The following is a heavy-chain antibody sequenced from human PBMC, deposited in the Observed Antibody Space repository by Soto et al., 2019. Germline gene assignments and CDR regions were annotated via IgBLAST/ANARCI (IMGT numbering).Heavy chain of an antibody. J-gene: IGHJ5*02. CDR2: IIPIFGTA. V-gene: IGHV1-69*12. Sequence: QVQLVQSGAEVKKPGSSVKVSCKASGGTFSSYAITWVRQAPGQGLEWMGGIIPIFGTANYAQKFQGRVTITAYESTSTAYMGLSSLRSEDTAVYYCARDRGPSSGYYPYWFDPWGQGTLVTVSS. CDR1: GGTFSSYA. CDR3: ARDRGPSSGYYPYWFDP. D-gene: IGHD3-22*01.